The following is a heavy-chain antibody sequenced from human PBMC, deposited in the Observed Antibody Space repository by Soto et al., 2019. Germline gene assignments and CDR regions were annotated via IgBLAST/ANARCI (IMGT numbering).Heavy chain of an antibody. CDR1: GGSFSGYY. CDR3: ARGSPGPTSYDFWTTRINGMDV. D-gene: IGHD3-3*01. CDR2: INHSGST. J-gene: IGHJ6*02. V-gene: IGHV4-34*01. Sequence: SETLSLTCAVYGGSFSGYYWSWIRQPPGKGLEWIGEINHSGSTNYNPSLKSRVTISVDTSKNQFSLKLSSVTAADTAVYYCARGSPGPTSYDFWTTRINGMDVWGQGTTVTVSS.